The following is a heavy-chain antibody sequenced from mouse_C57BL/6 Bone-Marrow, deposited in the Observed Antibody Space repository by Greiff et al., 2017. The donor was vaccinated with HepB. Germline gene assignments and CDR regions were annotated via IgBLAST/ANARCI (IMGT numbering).Heavy chain of an antibody. J-gene: IGHJ3*01. CDR1: GFTFTDYY. V-gene: IGHV7-3*01. Sequence: EVKLMESGGGLVQPGGSLSLSCAASGFTFTDYYMSWVRQPPGKALEWLGFIRNKANGYTTEYSASVKGRFTISRDNSQSILYLQMNALRAEDSATYYCARSDYGSSFWFAYWGQGTLVTVSA. CDR3: ARSDYGSSFWFAY. D-gene: IGHD1-1*01. CDR2: IRNKANGYTT.